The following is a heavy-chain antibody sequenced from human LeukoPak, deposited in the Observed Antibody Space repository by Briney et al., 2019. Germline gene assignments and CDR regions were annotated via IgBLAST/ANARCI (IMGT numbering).Heavy chain of an antibody. J-gene: IGHJ4*02. CDR2: ISSSSSYI. V-gene: IGHV3-21*01. CDR1: GFTFSNHW. Sequence: PGGSLRLSCEASGFTFSNHWMIWVRQAPGKGLEWVSSISSSSSYIYYADSVKGRFTVSRDNAKNSLYLQMNSLRAEDTAVYYCARSGYGSSWYGGLDYWGQGTLVTVSS. D-gene: IGHD6-13*01. CDR3: ARSGYGSSWYGGLDY.